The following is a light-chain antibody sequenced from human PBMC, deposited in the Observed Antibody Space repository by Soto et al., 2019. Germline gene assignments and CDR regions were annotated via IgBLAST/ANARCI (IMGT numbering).Light chain of an antibody. CDR2: DVS. V-gene: IGLV2-14*01. J-gene: IGLJ2*01. CDR3: SSYTSSSTLL. Sequence: QSALTQPASVSGSPGQSITISCGGSISDIGSYNYVSWYQQHPGKAPKLMIFDVSYRPSGVSSRFSGSKSGNTASLTISGLQTEDEADYYCSSYTSSSTLLFGGGTKLTVL. CDR1: ISDIGSYNY.